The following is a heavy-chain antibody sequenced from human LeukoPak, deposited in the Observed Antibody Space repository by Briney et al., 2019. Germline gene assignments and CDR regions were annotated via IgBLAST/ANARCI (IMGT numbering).Heavy chain of an antibody. CDR2: IYYSGST. Sequence: SETLSLTCTVSGGSISSSSYYWGWLRQPPGKGLEWIGSIYYSGSTYYNPSLKSRVIISVDTSKNQFSLKLSSVTAADTAVYYCARHYFDNSAYYPPAYWGQGTLVTVSS. CDR1: GGSISSSSYY. V-gene: IGHV4-39*01. J-gene: IGHJ4*02. D-gene: IGHD3-22*01. CDR3: ARHYFDNSAYYPPAY.